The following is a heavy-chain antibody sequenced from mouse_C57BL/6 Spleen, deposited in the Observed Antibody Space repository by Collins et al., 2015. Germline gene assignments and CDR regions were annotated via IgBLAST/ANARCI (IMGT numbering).Heavy chain of an antibody. J-gene: IGHJ4*01. Sequence: QVQLQQPGTELVKPGASVKLSCKASGYTFTSYWMYWVKQRPGQGLEWIGNINPSNGGTNFNEKFKNKATLTVDKSSSTAYMQLSSLTSEDSAVYYCAREDYDVDAMDYWGQGTSVTVSS. D-gene: IGHD2-4*01. CDR2: INPSNGGT. V-gene: IGHV1-53*01. CDR3: AREDYDVDAMDY. CDR1: GYTFTSYW.